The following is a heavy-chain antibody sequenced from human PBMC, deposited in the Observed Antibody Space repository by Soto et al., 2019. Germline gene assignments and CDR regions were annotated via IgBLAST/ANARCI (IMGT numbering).Heavy chain of an antibody. CDR3: ARLSSPYYFDY. J-gene: IGHJ4*02. V-gene: IGHV4-59*01. CDR2: IYYSGST. D-gene: IGHD3-16*02. CDR1: GGSISRYN. Sequence: SETLSVTWTVSGGSISRYNWSWIRQPPGKGLEWIGYIYYSGSTNYNPSLKSRVTISVDTSKNQFSLKLSSVAAADTAVYYCARLSSPYYFDYWGQGTLVTVSS.